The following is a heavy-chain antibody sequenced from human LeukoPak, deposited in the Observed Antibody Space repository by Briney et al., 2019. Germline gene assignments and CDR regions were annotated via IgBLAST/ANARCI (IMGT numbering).Heavy chain of an antibody. CDR2: IYHSGST. J-gene: IGHJ4*02. Sequence: PSETLSLTCTVSGYSISSGYYWGWIRQPPGKGLEWIGSIYHSGSTYYNPSLKSRVTISVDTSKNQFSLKLSSVTAADTAVYYCARTFSYGSWYYMDVWGQGTQVTVSS. V-gene: IGHV4-38-2*02. D-gene: IGHD5-18*01. CDR3: ARTFSYGSWYYMDV. CDR1: GYSISSGYY.